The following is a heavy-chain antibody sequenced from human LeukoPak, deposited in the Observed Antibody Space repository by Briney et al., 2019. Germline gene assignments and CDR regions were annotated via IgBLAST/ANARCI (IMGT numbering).Heavy chain of an antibody. CDR1: GDSVSSNSAA. D-gene: IGHD3-22*01. J-gene: IGHJ6*02. V-gene: IGHV6-1*01. Sequence: SQTLSLTCALSGDSVSSNSAACNWIRQSPPRGLEWLGRTYYRSKWYNDYAVSLKSRITINLDTSKTQCSLQLSSVTPEDTAVYYCARDGGGGYYESSGYYQATPLYGMDVWGQGTTVTVSS. CDR3: ARDGGGGYYESSGYYQATPLYGMDV. CDR2: TYYRSKWYN.